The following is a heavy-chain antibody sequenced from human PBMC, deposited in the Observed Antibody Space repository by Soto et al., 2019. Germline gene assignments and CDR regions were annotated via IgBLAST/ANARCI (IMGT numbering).Heavy chain of an antibody. V-gene: IGHV1-18*01. CDR1: GYTFSSYG. J-gene: IGHJ6*02. D-gene: IGHD6-19*01. Sequence: QVQLVQSGAEVKKPGASVKVSCKASGYTFSSYGINWVRQAPGQGLEWLGWISAYDGYTNYAQILQGRVSITTDTSTKTAYMELRSLRSDDTAVYYCARGGYYDSSGSRNYHYYGISVWGQGTSVTVSS. CDR3: ARGGYYDSSGSRNYHYYGISV. CDR2: ISAYDGYT.